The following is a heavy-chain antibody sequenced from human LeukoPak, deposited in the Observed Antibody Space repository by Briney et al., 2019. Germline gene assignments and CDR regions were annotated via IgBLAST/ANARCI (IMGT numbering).Heavy chain of an antibody. V-gene: IGHV4-31*03. CDR1: GGSISSGGYY. CDR2: IYYSGSA. Sequence: SETLSLTCTDSGGSISSGGYYWSWIRQHPGKGLEWIGYIYYSGSAYYNPSLKSRVTISVDTSENQFSLKLSSVTAADTAVYYCARVNYGSATKEDYWGQGTLVTVSS. J-gene: IGHJ4*02. D-gene: IGHD3-10*01. CDR3: ARVNYGSATKEDY.